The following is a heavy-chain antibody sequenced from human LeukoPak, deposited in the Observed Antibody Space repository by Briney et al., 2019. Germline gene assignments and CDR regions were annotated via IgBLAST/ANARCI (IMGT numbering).Heavy chain of an antibody. CDR2: IYNGVNT. CDR3: ARTPTTLSRYGMDV. J-gene: IGHJ6*02. D-gene: IGHD4-11*01. Sequence: SETLSLTCTVSGASVSSASYWTWIRQPPGKGVEWIAHIYNGVNTNYNPSLKSRVTISVDTSKNQFSLRLNSVTAADTAVYYCARTPTTLSRYGMDVWGQGTTVTVSS. CDR1: GASVSSASY. V-gene: IGHV4-61*01.